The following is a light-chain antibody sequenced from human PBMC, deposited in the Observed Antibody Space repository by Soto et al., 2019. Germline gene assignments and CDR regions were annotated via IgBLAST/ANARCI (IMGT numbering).Light chain of an antibody. CDR3: HYYGRSPLP. V-gene: IGKV3-20*01. CDR2: GAS. Sequence: EIVFTQSPGTLSLSPGERVNISCRASQRVSGSNVGWYQQKPGQAPSLLIYGASKRTTGVPDRFSGSGSGTDFTLTISRLEPEDFAVYYCHYYGRSPLPFGGGTKVDIK. CDR1: QRVSGSN. J-gene: IGKJ4*01.